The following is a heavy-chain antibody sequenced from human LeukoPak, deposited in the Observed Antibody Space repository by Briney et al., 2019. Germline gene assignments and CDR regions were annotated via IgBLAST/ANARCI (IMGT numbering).Heavy chain of an antibody. J-gene: IGHJ6*02. CDR3: GRHGVSTARRVDV. CDR2: IIPIFGTA. CDR1: GGTFSSYA. D-gene: IGHD3-16*01. V-gene: IGHV1-69*13. Sequence: SVKVSCKASGGTFSSYAISWVRQAPGQGLEWMGGIIPIFGTANYAQKFQGRVTITADESTSTAYMELSSLRSEDTAVYYCGRHGVSTARRVDVWGQGTTVTVSS.